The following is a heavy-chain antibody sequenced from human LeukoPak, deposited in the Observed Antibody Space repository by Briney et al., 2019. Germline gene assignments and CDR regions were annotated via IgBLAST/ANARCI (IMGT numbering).Heavy chain of an antibody. CDR2: INHSGST. V-gene: IGHV4-34*01. CDR3: ARRSLAAAGMNYYFDY. D-gene: IGHD6-13*01. J-gene: IGHJ4*02. CDR1: GGSFGGYY. Sequence: SETLSLTCAVYGGSFGGYYWSWIRQPPGKGLEWIGEINHSGSTNYNPSLKSRVTISVDTSKNQFSLKLSSVTAADTAVYYCARRSLAAAGMNYYFDYWGQGTLVTVSS.